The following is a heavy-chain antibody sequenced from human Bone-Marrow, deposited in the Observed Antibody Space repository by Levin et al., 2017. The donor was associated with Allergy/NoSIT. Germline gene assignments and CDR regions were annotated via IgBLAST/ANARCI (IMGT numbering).Heavy chain of an antibody. D-gene: IGHD3-3*01. V-gene: IGHV3-30-3*01. CDR3: ARMYDFNGFDI. CDR1: GVTFRGYA. J-gene: IGHJ3*02. CDR2: TSHDEGNK. Sequence: GGSLRLSCVASGVTFRGYAMHWVRQAPGKGLEWVAATSHDEGNKYYADSVKGRFTISRDNSKNSLYLQMSSLSAEDTAVYYCARMYDFNGFDIWGQGTMVIVSS.